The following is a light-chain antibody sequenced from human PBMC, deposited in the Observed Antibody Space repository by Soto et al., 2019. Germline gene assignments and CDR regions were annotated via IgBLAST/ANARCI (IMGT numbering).Light chain of an antibody. CDR3: CSYAGSSTYV. Sequence: QSSLTQPASLSGSPGQSLTISCTGTSSDVGSYNLVSWYQQHPGKAPKLMIYEGSKRPSGVSNRFSGSKSGNTASLTISGLQAEDEADYYCCSYAGSSTYVFGTGTNVTVL. V-gene: IGLV2-23*01. CDR2: EGS. J-gene: IGLJ1*01. CDR1: SSDVGSYNL.